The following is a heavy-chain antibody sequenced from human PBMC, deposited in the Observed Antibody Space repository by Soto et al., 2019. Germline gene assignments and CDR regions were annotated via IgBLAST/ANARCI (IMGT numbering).Heavy chain of an antibody. CDR2: ISSSSNTI. CDR1: GFTFSSYS. D-gene: IGHD3-10*01. CDR3: ARGRSGSYYYYGMDV. J-gene: IGHJ6*02. Sequence: EVQLVESGGGLVQPGGSLRLSCAASGFTFSSYSMNWVRQAPGKGLEWVSYISSSSNTIYYADSVKGRFTISRDNAKNSLYLQMNSLRDEDTAVYYCARGRSGSYYYYGMDVWGQGTTVTVSS. V-gene: IGHV3-48*02.